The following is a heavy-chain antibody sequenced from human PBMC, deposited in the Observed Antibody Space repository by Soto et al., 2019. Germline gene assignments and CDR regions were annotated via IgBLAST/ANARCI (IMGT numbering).Heavy chain of an antibody. D-gene: IGHD3-22*01. CDR1: GGTFTSYV. CDR3: AADYYDSSGYSYVGEFAY. Sequence: QVQLVQSGAEVKPPGSSVKVSCKASGGTFTSYVVSWVRQAPGQGLEWMGGIIPSSGTAKYSQKFQGRVTITADISSNKAYMDLSSLRSEDTAVYYCAADYYDSSGYSYVGEFAYWGQGTLVSVSS. CDR2: IIPSSGTA. V-gene: IGHV1-69*06. J-gene: IGHJ4*02.